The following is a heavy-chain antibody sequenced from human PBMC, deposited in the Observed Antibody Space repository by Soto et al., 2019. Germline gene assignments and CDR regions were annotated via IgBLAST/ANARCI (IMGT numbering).Heavy chain of an antibody. J-gene: IGHJ3*02. CDR1: GYSFTSYW. Sequence: GESLKISCKGSGYSFTSYWISWVRQMPGKGLEWMGRIDPSDSYTNYSPSFQGHVTISADKSISTAYLQWSSLKASDTAMYYCARRYYYDSSGYYFAFDIWGQGTMVTVSS. CDR2: IDPSDSYT. D-gene: IGHD3-22*01. V-gene: IGHV5-10-1*01. CDR3: ARRYYYDSSGYYFAFDI.